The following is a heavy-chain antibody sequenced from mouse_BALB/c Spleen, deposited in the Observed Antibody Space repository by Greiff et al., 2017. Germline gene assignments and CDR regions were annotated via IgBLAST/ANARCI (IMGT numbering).Heavy chain of an antibody. D-gene: IGHD1-1*01. V-gene: IGHV2-2*02. CDR2: IWSGGST. CDR3: AIIYYYGREYFDY. J-gene: IGHJ2*01. Sequence: VHLVESGPGLVAPSQSLSITCTVSGFSLTSYGVHWVRQPPGKGLEWLGVIWSGGSTDYNAAFISRLSISKDNSKSQVFFKMNSLQANDTAIYYCAIIYYYGREYFDYWGQGTTLTVSS. CDR1: GFSLTSYG.